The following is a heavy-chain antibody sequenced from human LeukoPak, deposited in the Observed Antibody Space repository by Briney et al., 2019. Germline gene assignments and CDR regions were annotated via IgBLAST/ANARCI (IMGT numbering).Heavy chain of an antibody. CDR2: INPSGGAT. J-gene: IGHJ5*02. CDR1: GYTFSYYY. CDR3: ARDLTASRNWTTFET. Sequence: ASVKVSCKASGYTFSYYYLHWVRQAPGQGLEWMGIINPSGGATNYAQNFQGRVTLTRDTSTGTVYMELSGLISEDTAVYYCARDLTASRNWTTFETWGQGTLV. V-gene: IGHV1-46*01. D-gene: IGHD1-1*01.